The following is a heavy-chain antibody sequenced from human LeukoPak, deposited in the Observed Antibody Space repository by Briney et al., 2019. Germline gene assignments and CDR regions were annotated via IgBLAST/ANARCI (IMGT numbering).Heavy chain of an antibody. CDR3: ARDSPPGPFPIPGTIDL. CDR1: GYSISSGYY. J-gene: IGHJ2*01. CDR2: IYHSGST. V-gene: IGHV4-38-2*02. Sequence: PSETLSLTCAVSGYSISSGYYWGWILQPPGKGLEWIGSIYHSGSTYYNPSLKSRVTISVDTSKNQFSLKLSSVTAADTAVHYCARDSPPGPFPIPGTIDLWGRGTLVTVSS. D-gene: IGHD1-1*01.